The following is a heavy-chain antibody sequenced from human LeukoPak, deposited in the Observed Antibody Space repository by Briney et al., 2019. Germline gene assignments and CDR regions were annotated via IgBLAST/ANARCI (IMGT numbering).Heavy chain of an antibody. CDR1: GYSISSGYY. J-gene: IGHJ4*02. CDR3: ARRQTLTTVTTNLYYFDY. CDR2: IYHSGST. V-gene: IGHV4-38-2*01. Sequence: SETLSLTCAVSGYSISSGYYWGWIRQPPGKGLEWIGSIYHSGSTYYNPSLKSRVTISVDTSKNQFSLKLSSVTAADTAVYYCARRQTLTTVTTNLYYFDYWGQGTLVTVSP. D-gene: IGHD4-11*01.